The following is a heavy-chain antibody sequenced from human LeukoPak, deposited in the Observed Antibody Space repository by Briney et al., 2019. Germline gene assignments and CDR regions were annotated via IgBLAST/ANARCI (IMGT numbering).Heavy chain of an antibody. V-gene: IGHV4-59*01. CDR1: GGSISTYY. CDR2: IYYSGST. D-gene: IGHD3-3*01. CDR3: ARAILSGYPDS. J-gene: IGHJ4*02. Sequence: SETLSLTCSVSGGSISTYYWTWVRQPPGKGLEWIGYIYYSGSTNYNPSLKSRVTISLDTSKNQFSLKLSSVTAADTAVYYCARAILSGYPDSWGQGTLVIVFS.